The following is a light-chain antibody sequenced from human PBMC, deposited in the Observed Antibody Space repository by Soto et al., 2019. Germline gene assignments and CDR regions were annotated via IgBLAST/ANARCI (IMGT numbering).Light chain of an antibody. J-gene: IGKJ1*01. V-gene: IGKV2-28*01. CDR1: ESLLHSIGYNY. Sequence: VMTQSPLSLSVTPGEPASISCRSSESLLHSIGYNYLDWYLQKPGQSPQLLIYLGSNRASGVPDRFSGSGSGRYFTLKISRVEADDVGVYYCMQGLETPTFGQGTKVEIK. CDR2: LGS. CDR3: MQGLETPT.